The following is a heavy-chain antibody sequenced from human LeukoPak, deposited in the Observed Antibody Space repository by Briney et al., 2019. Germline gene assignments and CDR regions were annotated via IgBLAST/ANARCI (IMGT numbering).Heavy chain of an antibody. CDR2: MNPNSGNT. V-gene: IGHV1-8*01. CDR3: ARVRKQWLVLDY. CDR1: GYTFTSYG. D-gene: IGHD6-19*01. Sequence: GASVKVSCKASGYTFTSYGINWVRQATGQGLEWMGWMNPNSGNTGYAQKFQGRVTMTRNTSISTAYMKLSSLRSEDTAVYYCARVRKQWLVLDYWGQGTLVTVSS. J-gene: IGHJ4*02.